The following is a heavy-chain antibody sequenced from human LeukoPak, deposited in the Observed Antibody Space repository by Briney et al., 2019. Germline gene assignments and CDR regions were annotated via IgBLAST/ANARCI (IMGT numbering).Heavy chain of an antibody. CDR3: AGQESGWYENWFDP. J-gene: IGHJ5*02. D-gene: IGHD6-19*01. CDR1: GYTFTGYY. CDR2: INPNSGGT. Sequence: ASVKVSCKASGYTFTGYYMHWVRQAPGQGLEWMGWINPNSGGTNYAQKFQGRVTMTRDTSISTAYMELSRLRSDDTAVYYCAGQESGWYENWFDPWGQGTLVTVSS. V-gene: IGHV1-2*02.